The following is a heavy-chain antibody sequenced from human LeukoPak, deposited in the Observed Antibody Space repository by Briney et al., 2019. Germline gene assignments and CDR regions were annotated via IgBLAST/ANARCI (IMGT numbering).Heavy chain of an antibody. V-gene: IGHV4-34*01. Sequence: PETLSLTCTVSGGSISSYYWSWIRQPPGKGLEWIGEINHSGSTNYNPSLKSRVTISVDTSKNQFSLKLSSVTAADTAVYYCARLTKNDSGSFRFGKKKRGYMDVWGKGTTVTISS. J-gene: IGHJ6*03. CDR2: INHSGST. CDR3: ARLTKNDSGSFRFGKKKRGYMDV. CDR1: GGSISSYY. D-gene: IGHD3-10*01.